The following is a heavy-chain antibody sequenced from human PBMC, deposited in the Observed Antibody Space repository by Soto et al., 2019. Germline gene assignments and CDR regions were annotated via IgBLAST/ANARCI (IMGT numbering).Heavy chain of an antibody. D-gene: IGHD7-27*01. CDR2: ISYDGSHK. V-gene: IGHV3-30*03. J-gene: IGHJ3*01. Sequence: GGSLRLSCAASGFTFSNYGIHWVRQAPGKGLEWVAVISYDGSHKYYADSVKGRFTISRDNSKNTLYLQMNSLRVEDTAVYYCARKGDPTNWGSGNAFDVWGQGTMVTVSS. CDR1: GFTFSNYG. CDR3: ARKGDPTNWGSGNAFDV.